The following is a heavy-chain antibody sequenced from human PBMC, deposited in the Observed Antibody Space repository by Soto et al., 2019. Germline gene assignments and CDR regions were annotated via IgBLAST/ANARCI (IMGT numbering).Heavy chain of an antibody. V-gene: IGHV1-3*01. CDR3: ARDGSPAANNWFDP. D-gene: IGHD2-2*01. Sequence: ASVKVSCKASGYTFTAYAIHWVRQAPGQRLEWMGWINAGNGNTKYSQKFQGRVTITRDTSTSTAYMELSSLRSEDTAVYYCARDGSPAANNWFDPWGQGTLVTVSS. CDR2: INAGNGNT. J-gene: IGHJ5*02. CDR1: GYTFTAYA.